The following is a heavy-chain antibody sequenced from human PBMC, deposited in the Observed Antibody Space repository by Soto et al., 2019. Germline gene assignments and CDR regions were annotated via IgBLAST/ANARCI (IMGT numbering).Heavy chain of an antibody. CDR3: ARVGYYDSSGYYYFDY. CDR2: FYHSGST. Sequence: PSATLSLTCTVSGASVSTDYWVWIRQPPGKGLEWIGYFYHSGSTNYNPSLKSRVTISVDTSKNQFSLKLTSVTAADTAVYYCARVGYYDSSGYYYFDYWGQGTLVTVS. J-gene: IGHJ4*02. CDR1: GASVSTDY. V-gene: IGHV4-59*02. D-gene: IGHD3-22*01.